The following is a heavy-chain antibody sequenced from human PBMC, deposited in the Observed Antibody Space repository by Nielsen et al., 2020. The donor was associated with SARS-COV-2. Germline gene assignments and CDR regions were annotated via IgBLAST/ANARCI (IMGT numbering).Heavy chain of an antibody. J-gene: IGHJ5*02. CDR2: IWYDGSNK. CDR3: ARDWDYTSRWFDP. Sequence: GESLKISCAASGFTFSSYGMHWVRQAPGKGLEWVAVIWYDGSNKYYADSVKGRFTISRDNSKNTLYLQMNSLRAEDTAVYYCARDWDYTSRWFDPWGQGTLVTVSS. D-gene: IGHD4-11*01. V-gene: IGHV3-33*01. CDR1: GFTFSSYG.